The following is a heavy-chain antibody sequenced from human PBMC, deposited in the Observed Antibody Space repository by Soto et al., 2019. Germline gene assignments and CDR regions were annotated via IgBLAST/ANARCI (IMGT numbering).Heavy chain of an antibody. CDR3: ARDRDYDFWSGYFPFDP. CDR2: ISAYNGNT. CDR1: GYTFTSYG. Sequence: ASVKVSCKASGYTFTSYGISWVRQAPGQGLEWMGRISAYNGNTNYAQKLQGRVTMTTDTSTSTAYMELRSLRSDDTAVYYCARDRDYDFWSGYFPFDPWGQGTLVTAPQ. D-gene: IGHD3-3*01. V-gene: IGHV1-18*01. J-gene: IGHJ5*02.